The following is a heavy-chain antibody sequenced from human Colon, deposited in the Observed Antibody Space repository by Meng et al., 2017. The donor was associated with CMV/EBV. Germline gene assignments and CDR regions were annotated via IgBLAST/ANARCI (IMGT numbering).Heavy chain of an antibody. CDR2: IRTRPNGYAT. D-gene: IGHD6-19*01. J-gene: IGHJ4*02. Sequence: GGSLRLSCAASGFIFSGSAMHWVRQASGKGLEWVGRIRTRPNGYATAYAASVEGRFTISRDDSENTAYLQMNSLRTEDTAVYYCAELAVAEPVSYWGQGTLVTVSS. CDR3: AELAVAEPVSY. CDR1: GFIFSGSA. V-gene: IGHV3-73*01.